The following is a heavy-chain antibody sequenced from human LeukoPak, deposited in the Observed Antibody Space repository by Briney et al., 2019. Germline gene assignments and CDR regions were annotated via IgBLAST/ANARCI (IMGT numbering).Heavy chain of an antibody. CDR3: ARDRGWRVLDH. V-gene: IGHV3-7*01. Sequence: GGSLRLSCVASGFRFSSHWMSWVRHTPGKGLEWVANINQDGSTKYYRDFAKGRFTISRDNAQNSLYLQMNSLRVEDTAVYYCARDRGWRVLDHWGQGTLVTVSS. CDR1: GFRFSSHW. J-gene: IGHJ4*02. CDR2: INQDGSTK. D-gene: IGHD2-15*01.